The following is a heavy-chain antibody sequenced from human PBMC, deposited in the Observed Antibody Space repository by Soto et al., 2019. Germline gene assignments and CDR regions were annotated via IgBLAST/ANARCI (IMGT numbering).Heavy chain of an antibody. D-gene: IGHD6-19*01. CDR1: GYAFTGYY. CDR3: ARDWAVAGGDYYYYGMDV. J-gene: IGHJ6*02. Sequence: ASVKVSCKASGYAFTGYYMHWVRQAPGQGLEWTGWINPNSGGTNYAQKFQGRVTMTRDTSISTAYMELSRLRSDDTAVYYCARDWAVAGGDYYYYGMDVWGQGTTVTVSS. CDR2: INPNSGGT. V-gene: IGHV1-2*02.